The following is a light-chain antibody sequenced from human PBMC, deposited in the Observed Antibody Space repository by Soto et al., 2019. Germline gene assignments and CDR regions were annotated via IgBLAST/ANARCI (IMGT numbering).Light chain of an antibody. CDR2: AAS. J-gene: IGKJ1*01. Sequence: QMTQSPSSLSASVGDRVTITCRASQGISNYLAWYQQKPGKVPRLLIFAASTFQSGAPSRFRGAGSETDFTLTINGLQPEDVATYYCQKYNSAPWTFGQGTKVDIK. CDR3: QKYNSAPWT. CDR1: QGISNY. V-gene: IGKV1-27*01.